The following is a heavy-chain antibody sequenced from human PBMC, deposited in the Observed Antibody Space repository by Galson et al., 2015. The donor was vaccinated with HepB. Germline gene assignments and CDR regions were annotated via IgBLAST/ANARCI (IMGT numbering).Heavy chain of an antibody. Sequence: SLRLSCAASGLTFNTYAISWVRQAPGRGLEWVSTVSGGGSNTDYSDSVKGRFTISKDKSKNTVYLQLNNLKAEDTAVYYCTKRKGYSGSDSYIGHWGQGTPVIVSS. CDR3: TKRKGYSGSDSYIGH. J-gene: IGHJ4*02. D-gene: IGHD5-12*01. CDR1: GLTFNTYA. CDR2: VSGGGSNT. V-gene: IGHV3-23*01.